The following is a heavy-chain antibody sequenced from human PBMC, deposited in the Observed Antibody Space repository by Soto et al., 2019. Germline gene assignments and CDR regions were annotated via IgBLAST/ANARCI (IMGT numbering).Heavy chain of an antibody. CDR1: GFTFTSSA. D-gene: IGHD3-10*01. Sequence: SVKVSCKASGFTFTSSAVQWVRQARGQRLEWIGWIVVGSGNTNYAQKFQERVTITRDMSTSTAYMELSSLRSEDTAVYYCAAITINHFYGMDAWGQGTTVTVS. CDR3: AAITINHFYGMDA. V-gene: IGHV1-58*01. J-gene: IGHJ6*02. CDR2: IVVGSGNT.